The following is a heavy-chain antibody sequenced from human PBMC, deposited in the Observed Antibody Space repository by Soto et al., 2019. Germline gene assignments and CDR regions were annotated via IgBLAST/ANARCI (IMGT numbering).Heavy chain of an antibody. Sequence: EVQLVESGGGVVRPGGSLRLSCAASGFTFDDYGMNWVRQAPGKGLEWVSCINWNGGSTGHADSVTGRFTISRDNAKNSLYLQMNSLRAAYTSLYYCVRGYSGYDWGFYMDVWGKGTTVTVSS. CDR1: GFTFDDYG. CDR3: VRGYSGYDWGFYMDV. CDR2: INWNGGST. J-gene: IGHJ6*03. V-gene: IGHV3-20*04. D-gene: IGHD5-12*01.